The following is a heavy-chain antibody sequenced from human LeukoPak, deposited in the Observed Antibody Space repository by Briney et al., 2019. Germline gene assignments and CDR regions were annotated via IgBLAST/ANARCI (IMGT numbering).Heavy chain of an antibody. J-gene: IGHJ4*02. Sequence: PGGSLRLSCAASGFTFSDYYMSWIRQAPGKGLGWVSYIGSSGSFTNYADSVKGRFTISRDNAKNSLYLQMNSLRDEDTAVYYCARAFGLTDYWGQGTLVTVSS. CDR2: IGSSGSFT. CDR1: GFTFSDYY. CDR3: ARAFGLTDY. D-gene: IGHD3/OR15-3a*01. V-gene: IGHV3-11*06.